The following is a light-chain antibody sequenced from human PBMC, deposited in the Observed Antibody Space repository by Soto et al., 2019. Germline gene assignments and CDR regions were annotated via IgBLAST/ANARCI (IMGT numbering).Light chain of an antibody. V-gene: IGKV3-11*01. CDR2: DAS. CDR1: QSISSY. J-gene: IGKJ5*01. Sequence: EIVLTQSPATLSLSPGERATLSCRASQSISSYLAWYQQKPGQAPRLLIYDASNRATGIPARFSGSGSGTDFTLTISSLEPEDFAVYYCQQRSNWSTFGQGTRWRL. CDR3: QQRSNWST.